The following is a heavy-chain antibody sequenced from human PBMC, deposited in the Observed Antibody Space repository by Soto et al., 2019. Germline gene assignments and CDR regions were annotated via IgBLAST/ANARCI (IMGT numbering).Heavy chain of an antibody. Sequence: ASLQVSCKASGYTFTGYYMHWVRQAPGQGLEWMGWINPNSGGTNYAQKFQGRVTMTRDTSISTAYMELSRLRSDDTAVYYCARSLVGALHFDYWGQGTLVTVSS. V-gene: IGHV1-2*02. J-gene: IGHJ4*02. CDR2: INPNSGGT. D-gene: IGHD1-26*01. CDR3: ARSLVGALHFDY. CDR1: GYTFTGYY.